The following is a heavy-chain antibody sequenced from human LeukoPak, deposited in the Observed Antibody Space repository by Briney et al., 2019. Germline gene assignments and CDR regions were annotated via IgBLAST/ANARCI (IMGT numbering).Heavy chain of an antibody. V-gene: IGHV4-34*01. J-gene: IGHJ6*03. D-gene: IGHD6-6*01. Sequence: SETLSLTCAVYGGSFSGYYWSWIRQPPGKGLEWIGEINHSGSTNYNPSLKSRVTISVDTSKNQFSLKLSSVTAADTAVYYCAKHARTSNYHMDGWCKGTTVNISS. CDR3: AKHARTSNYHMDG. CDR2: INHSGST. CDR1: GGSFSGYY.